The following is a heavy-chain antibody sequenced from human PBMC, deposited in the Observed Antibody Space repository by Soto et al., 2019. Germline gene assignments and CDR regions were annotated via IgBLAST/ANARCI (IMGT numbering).Heavy chain of an antibody. CDR2: INHSGST. J-gene: IGHJ5*02. Sequence: SETLSLTCAVYGGSFSGYYCSWIRQPPGKGLEWIGEINHSGSTNYNPSLKSRVTISADTSKNQFSLKLSSVTAADTAVYYCASVCFLEWLLGVDYNWCDPWGQGTLVTVSS. CDR3: ASVCFLEWLLGVDYNWCDP. V-gene: IGHV4-34*01. D-gene: IGHD3-3*01. CDR1: GGSFSGYY.